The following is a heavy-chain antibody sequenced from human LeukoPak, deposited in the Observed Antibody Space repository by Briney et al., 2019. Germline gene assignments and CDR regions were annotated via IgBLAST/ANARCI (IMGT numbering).Heavy chain of an antibody. CDR1: GFSFSNYA. V-gene: IGHV3-23*01. CDR2: ISGSGGST. D-gene: IGHD3-16*01. J-gene: IGHJ6*03. CDR3: AKDAGLYGDYFYYYLDV. Sequence: GGSLRLSCAVSGFSFSNYAMNWVRQAPGKGLEWVSAISGSGGSTSYADPVKGRFTISRDNSRSTLYLQMNSLRTEDTAVYYCAKDAGLYGDYFYYYLDVWGKGTTVTVSS.